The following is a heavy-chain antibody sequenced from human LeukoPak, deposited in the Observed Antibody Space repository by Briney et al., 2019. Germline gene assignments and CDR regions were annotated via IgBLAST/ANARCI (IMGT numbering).Heavy chain of an antibody. CDR2: ISTDGYTT. V-gene: IGHV3-74*01. CDR3: AKDSGYYGSGSYYYFDY. D-gene: IGHD3-10*01. J-gene: IGHJ4*02. CDR1: GLAFSAYK. Sequence: GGSLRLSCAASGLAFSAYKMHWVRQAPRKGLVWVSRISTDGYTTDYADFVQGRFTASRDNTKNTWSLEMNSLRAEDTAVYYCAKDSGYYGSGSYYYFDYWGQGTLVTVSS.